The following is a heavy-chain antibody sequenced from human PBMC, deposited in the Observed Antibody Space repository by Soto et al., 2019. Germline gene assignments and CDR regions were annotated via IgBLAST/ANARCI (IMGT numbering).Heavy chain of an antibody. J-gene: IGHJ4*02. CDR3: ATRIFGVEY. CDR2: ISGTSPST. Sequence: EVQLLESGGGLVQPGGSLRLSCAASGFTFSAYAMSWVRQAPGKGLEWVLAISGTSPSTYYADSVQGRFSITTGSSRKTLFLQMNTLRAEDTAVYFCATRIFGVEYWGQGCLLTVSS. D-gene: IGHD3-3*01. V-gene: IGHV3-23*01. CDR1: GFTFSAYA.